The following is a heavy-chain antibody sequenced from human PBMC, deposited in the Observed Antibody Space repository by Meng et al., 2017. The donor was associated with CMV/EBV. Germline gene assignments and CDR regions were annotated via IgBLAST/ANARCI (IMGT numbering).Heavy chain of an antibody. D-gene: IGHD1-7*01. J-gene: IGHJ4*02. CDR3: ARHGLSVMELYFDY. V-gene: IGHV4-39*01. CDR2: IYYSGST. Sequence: SETLSLTCTVSGGSISSSSYYWGWIRQPPGKGLEWIGSIYYSGSTYYNPSLKSRVTISVDTSKNQFSLKLSSVTAADTAVYYCARHGLSVMELYFDYWGQGTLVTVSS. CDR1: GGSISSSSYY.